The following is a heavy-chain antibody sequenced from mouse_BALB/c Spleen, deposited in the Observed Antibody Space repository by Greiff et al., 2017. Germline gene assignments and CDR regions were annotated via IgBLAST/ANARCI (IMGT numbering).Heavy chain of an antibody. D-gene: IGHD2-2*01. J-gene: IGHJ3*01. CDR1: GFTFSSYA. Sequence: VESGGGLVKPGGSLKLSCAASGFTFSSYAMSWVRQTPEKRLEWVASISSGGSTYYPDSVKGRFTISRDNARNILYLQMSSLRSEDTAMYYCARGETPYGYDQFAYWGQGTLVTVSA. CDR3: ARGETPYGYDQFAY. CDR2: ISSGGST. V-gene: IGHV5-6-5*01.